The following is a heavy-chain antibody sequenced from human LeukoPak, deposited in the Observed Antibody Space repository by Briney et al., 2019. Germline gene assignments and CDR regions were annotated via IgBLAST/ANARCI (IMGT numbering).Heavy chain of an antibody. CDR3: AREDMCAFDI. CDR2: INPHRSQK. D-gene: IGHD2-15*01. Sequence: PGGSLRLSCAASGFTFSHYWMSWVRQAPGRGLEGVANINPHRSQKDYVDFVKRRFTISRHNPKNSLYLQMDSLRSEDTAVYFCAREDMCAFDIWGQGTMVPVSS. J-gene: IGHJ3*02. CDR1: GFTFSHYW. V-gene: IGHV3-7*01.